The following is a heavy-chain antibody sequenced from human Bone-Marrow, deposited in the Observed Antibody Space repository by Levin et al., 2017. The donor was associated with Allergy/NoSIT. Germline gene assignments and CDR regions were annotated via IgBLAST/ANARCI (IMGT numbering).Heavy chain of an antibody. CDR2: ISPNSGNA. D-gene: IGHD3-10*01. V-gene: IGHV1-2*02. Sequence: PGESLKISCQASGYAFTSRFIHWVRQAPGQGLEWMGWISPNSGNAHFAKKFDDRVTMTRDTSMNTVYMLLTRLTFDDTAVYYCARDPNSPLYGSAMYYRGSFFDPWGQGTLVTVSS. CDR1: GYAFTSRF. CDR3: ARDPNSPLYGSAMYYRGSFFDP. J-gene: IGHJ5*02.